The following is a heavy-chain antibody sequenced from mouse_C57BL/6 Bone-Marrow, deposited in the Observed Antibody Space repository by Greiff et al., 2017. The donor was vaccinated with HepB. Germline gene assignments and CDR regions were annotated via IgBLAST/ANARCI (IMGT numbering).Heavy chain of an antibody. J-gene: IGHJ4*01. CDR3: ARCSFDGYYVAMDY. CDR2: INPNNGGT. V-gene: IGHV1-18*01. CDR1: GYTFTDYN. D-gene: IGHD2-3*01. Sequence: VQLQQSGPELVKPGASVKIPCKASGYTFTDYNMDWVKQSHGKSLEWIGDINPNNGGTIYNQKFKGKATLTVDKSSSTAYMELRSLTSEDTAVYYCARCSFDGYYVAMDYWGKGTSVTVSS.